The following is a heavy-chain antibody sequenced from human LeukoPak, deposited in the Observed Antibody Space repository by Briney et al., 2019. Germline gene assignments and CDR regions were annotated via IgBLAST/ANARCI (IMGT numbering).Heavy chain of an antibody. CDR2: IWYDGSNK. Sequence: GGSLRLSCAASGFTFSSYGMHWVRQAPGKGLEWVAVIWYDGSNKYYADSVKGRFTISRDNSKNTLYLQMNSLRAEDTAVYYCARRTPPKYSSPTGYFDYWGQGTLVTVSS. CDR3: ARRTPPKYSSPTGYFDY. J-gene: IGHJ4*02. V-gene: IGHV3-33*01. CDR1: GFTFSSYG. D-gene: IGHD6-6*01.